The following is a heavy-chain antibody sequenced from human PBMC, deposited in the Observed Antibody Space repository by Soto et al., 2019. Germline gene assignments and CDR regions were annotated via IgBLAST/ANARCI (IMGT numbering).Heavy chain of an antibody. CDR1: EFSFSNYA. D-gene: IGHD5-18*01. Sequence: EVQLLESGGGFVQPGGSLRLSCAASEFSFSNYAMTWVRQAPGKGLEWVSTIGYNGANTYYADSVKGRFTISRDNAGSTLYLQMNSLRADDTDVYYCASGYSYFDYWGQGTLVTVSS. J-gene: IGHJ4*02. V-gene: IGHV3-23*01. CDR2: IGYNGANT. CDR3: ASGYSYFDY.